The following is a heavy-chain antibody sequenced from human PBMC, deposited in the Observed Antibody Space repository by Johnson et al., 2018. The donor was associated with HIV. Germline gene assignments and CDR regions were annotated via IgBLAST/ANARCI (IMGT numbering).Heavy chain of an antibody. CDR3: ARGTIFGEVDAFDI. CDR1: GFNVSDNY. V-gene: IGHV3-66*01. CDR2: IYSGGST. Sequence: VQLVESGGGLVQPGGSLGLSCAASGFNVSDNYMNWVRQAPGKGLEWVSIIYSGGSTYYADSVKGRFTISRDNSKNTLYLQMNSLRAEDTAVYYCARGTIFGEVDAFDIWGQGTVVTISS. D-gene: IGHD3-3*01. J-gene: IGHJ3*02.